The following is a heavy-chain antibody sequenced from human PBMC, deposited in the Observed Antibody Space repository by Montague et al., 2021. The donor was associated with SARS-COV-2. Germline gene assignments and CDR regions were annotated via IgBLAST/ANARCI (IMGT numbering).Heavy chain of an antibody. CDR3: AHRLPAVAAFDY. CDR1: GFSLSTRTVG. CDR2: IYWDDDK. J-gene: IGHJ4*02. D-gene: IGHD6-6*01. Sequence: PALVKPTQTLTLTRTFSGFSLSTRTVGVGWIRQPPGKDLEWLALIYWDDDKRYSPSLKSRLTITKVTSKNQVVLTMTNMDPVDTATYYCAHRLPAVAAFDYWGQGTLVTVSS. V-gene: IGHV2-5*02.